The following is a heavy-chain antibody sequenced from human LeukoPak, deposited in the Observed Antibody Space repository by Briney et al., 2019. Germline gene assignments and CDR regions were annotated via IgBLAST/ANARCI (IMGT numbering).Heavy chain of an antibody. Sequence: PSQTLSLTCTVSGGSISSGDYYWSWIRQPPGKGLEWIGYIYYSGSTYYNPSLKSRVTISVDTSKNQFSLKLSSVTAADTAVYYCAGVAGDSGYDTDYWGQGTLVTVSS. CDR1: GGSISSGDYY. V-gene: IGHV4-30-4*01. D-gene: IGHD5-12*01. CDR3: AGVAGDSGYDTDY. CDR2: IYYSGST. J-gene: IGHJ4*02.